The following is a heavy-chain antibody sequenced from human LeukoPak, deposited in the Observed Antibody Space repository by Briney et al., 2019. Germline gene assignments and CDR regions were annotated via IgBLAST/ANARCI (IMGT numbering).Heavy chain of an antibody. CDR3: AAGGGWDPSFGVVTHIDA. CDR1: GFTFSGYW. CDR2: IDNDGHGI. D-gene: IGHD3-3*01. Sequence: GGSLRLSCVTSGFTFSGYWMHWVRQGPEKGLELASRIDNDGHGIIYADSVKGRFTTARDNVKNTLYLQMNSLRVEDAAVYYCAAGGGWDPSFGVVTHIDAWGKGTTVVVS. J-gene: IGHJ6*03. V-gene: IGHV3-74*01.